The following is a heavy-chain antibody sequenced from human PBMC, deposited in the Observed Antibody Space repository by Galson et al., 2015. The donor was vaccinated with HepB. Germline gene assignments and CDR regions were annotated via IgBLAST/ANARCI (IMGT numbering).Heavy chain of an antibody. CDR2: INSDGSST. J-gene: IGHJ4*02. D-gene: IGHD4-17*01. CDR1: GFTFSSYW. CDR3: AREATPTSYGDYWGYFDY. V-gene: IGHV3-74*01. Sequence: SLRLSCAASGFTFSSYWMHWVRQAPGKGLVWVSRINSDGSSTSYADSVKGRFTISRDNAKNTLYLQMNSLRAEDTAVYYCAREATPTSYGDYWGYFDYWGQGTLVTVSS.